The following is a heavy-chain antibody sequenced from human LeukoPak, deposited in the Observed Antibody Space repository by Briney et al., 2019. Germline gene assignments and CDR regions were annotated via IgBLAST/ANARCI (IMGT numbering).Heavy chain of an antibody. D-gene: IGHD1-26*01. CDR2: IITYNGNK. CDR3: ARDTKRSRARWENLRFDP. CDR1: GYTFTSYG. J-gene: IGHJ5*02. V-gene: IGHV1-18*01. Sequence: ASVKVSCKASGYTFTSYGISWGGQAPGQGLEWMGWIITYNGNKNYAQKFPGRVTMTTDTYTSTTYMELRSLRSDDTAVYYCARDTKRSRARWENLRFDPWGQGTLVTVSS.